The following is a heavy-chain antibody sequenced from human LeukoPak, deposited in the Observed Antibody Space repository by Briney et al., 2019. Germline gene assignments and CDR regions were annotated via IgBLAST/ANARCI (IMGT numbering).Heavy chain of an antibody. CDR2: VSSSGFTT. CDR3: ANGGRRDGYNFPFDY. V-gene: IGHV3-23*01. D-gene: IGHD5-24*01. J-gene: IGHJ4*02. CDR1: GFTFSTHA. Sequence: PGGSLRLSCAASGFTFSTHAMSWVRQAPGKGLEWVSTVSSSGFTTYYADSVKGRFSISKDNSKNTLSLQMNSLRAEDTAVYYCANGGRRDGYNFPFDYWGRGTLVTVSS.